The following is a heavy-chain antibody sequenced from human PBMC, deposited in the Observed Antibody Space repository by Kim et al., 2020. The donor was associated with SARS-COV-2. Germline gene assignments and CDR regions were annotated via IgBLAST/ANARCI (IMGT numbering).Heavy chain of an antibody. Sequence: GGSLRLSCAASGFTFNTYTMDWVRQAPGKGLEWVSSITISSTNIYYADSVKGRFTISRDNARNSVYLQMNSLRGDDTAIYYCARGWFGQVGDYWGQGARVTVSA. CDR1: GFTFNTYT. CDR3: ARGWFGQVGDY. CDR2: ITISSTNI. D-gene: IGHD3-10*01. J-gene: IGHJ4*02. V-gene: IGHV3-21*04.